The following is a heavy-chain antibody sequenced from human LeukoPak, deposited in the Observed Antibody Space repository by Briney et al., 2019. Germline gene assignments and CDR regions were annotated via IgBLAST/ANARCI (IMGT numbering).Heavy chain of an antibody. CDR1: GFIVSHKY. CDR2: IYTAGNT. D-gene: IGHD3-22*01. V-gene: IGHV3-66*01. J-gene: IGHJ4*02. CDR3: ARGQIDLLRNYFDS. Sequence: GGSLRLSCAASGFIVSHKYMAWVRQAPGKGLEWLSIIYTAGNTVSAESVKGRFIISRDNSRNTVHLQMNSLRDDDTAVYYCARGQIDLLRNYFDSWGPGILVAVSS.